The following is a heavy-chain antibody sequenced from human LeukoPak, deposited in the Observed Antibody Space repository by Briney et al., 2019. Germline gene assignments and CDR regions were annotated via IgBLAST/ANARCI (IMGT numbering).Heavy chain of an antibody. CDR1: GGSISSSSXX. Sequence: KTSETLSLTCTVSGGSISSSSXXXXXXXXXXXXXXXXXXXXXXXGSTYXXPXXXXXXXXSXXTXXXQFSLKLSSVTAADTAVYYCARGIXXRAGDWFDPWGQGTLVTVSS. J-gene: IGHJ5*02. V-gene: IGHV4-39*01. CDR3: ARGIXXRAGDWFDP. D-gene: IGHD6-6*01. CDR2: XXXXGST.